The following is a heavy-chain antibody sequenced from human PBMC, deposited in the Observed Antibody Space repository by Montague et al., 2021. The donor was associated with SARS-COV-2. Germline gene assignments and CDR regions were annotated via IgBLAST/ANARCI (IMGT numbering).Heavy chain of an antibody. CDR1: GDSFSRNW. CDR2: IYPGDSDT. D-gene: IGHD2-8*02. V-gene: IGHV5-51*01. CDR3: ASPGRGHWSTFDV. Sequence: QSGAEVKKPGESLKISCWGSGDSFSRNWIGWLRQMPGKGLEWMGTIYPGDSDTRYSPSFQGQVTISADKSISTAYLQWTRLKASDTAMYYCASPGRGHWSTFDVWGQGTMVTVSS. J-gene: IGHJ3*01.